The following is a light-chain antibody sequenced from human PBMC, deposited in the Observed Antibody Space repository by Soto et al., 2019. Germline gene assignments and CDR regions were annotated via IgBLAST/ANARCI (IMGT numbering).Light chain of an antibody. J-gene: IGKJ4*01. CDR3: QQSYSTPLT. CDR1: QTISSY. CDR2: AAS. Sequence: DIQMTQSPSSLSASVVDRVTITCRASQTISSYLNWYQQKPGKAPKLLIYAASSLQSGVPSRFSGSGSGTDFTLTTSSLPPEDFATYYGQQSYSTPLTFGGGTKVDIK. V-gene: IGKV1-39*01.